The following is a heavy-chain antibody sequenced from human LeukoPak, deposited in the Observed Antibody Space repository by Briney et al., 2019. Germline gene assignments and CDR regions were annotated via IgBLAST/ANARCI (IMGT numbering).Heavy chain of an antibody. Sequence: GGSLRLSRVVSGLTFSSYAMSWVRQAPGRGLDWVSAISASGGSTYYADSVKGRFTISRDNSKNTVYLQLNSLRGEDTAIYYCAPNWNLDYWGQGSLVTVSS. D-gene: IGHD1-1*01. CDR1: GLTFSSYA. CDR3: APNWNLDY. J-gene: IGHJ4*02. V-gene: IGHV3-23*01. CDR2: ISASGGST.